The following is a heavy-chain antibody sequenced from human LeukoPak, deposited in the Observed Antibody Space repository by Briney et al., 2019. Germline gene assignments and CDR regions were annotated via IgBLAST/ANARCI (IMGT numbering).Heavy chain of an antibody. J-gene: IGHJ4*02. D-gene: IGHD2-2*01. CDR2: IYYSGST. V-gene: IGHV4-39*01. CDR1: GGSISSSSYY. CDR3: ARRMPYCSSTSCHRYYFDY. Sequence: SETLSLTCTVSGGSISSSSYYWGWIRQPPGKGLEWIGSIYYSGSTYYNPSFKSRVTISVDTSKNQFSLKLSSVTAADTAVYYCARRMPYCSSTSCHRYYFDYWGQGTLVTVSS.